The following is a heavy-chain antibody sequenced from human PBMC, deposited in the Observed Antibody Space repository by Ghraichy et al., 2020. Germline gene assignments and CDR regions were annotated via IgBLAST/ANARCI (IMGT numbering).Heavy chain of an antibody. V-gene: IGHV3-33*01. CDR1: GFTFSSYG. J-gene: IGHJ1*01. D-gene: IGHD2-2*01. CDR2: IWYDGSNK. Sequence: GGSLRLSCAASGFTFSSYGMHWVRQAPGKGLEWVAVIWYDGSNKYYADSVKGRFTISRDNSKNTLYLQMNSLRAEDTAVYYCARGLGYCSSTSCARHFQHWGQGTLVTVSS. CDR3: ARGLGYCSSTSCARHFQH.